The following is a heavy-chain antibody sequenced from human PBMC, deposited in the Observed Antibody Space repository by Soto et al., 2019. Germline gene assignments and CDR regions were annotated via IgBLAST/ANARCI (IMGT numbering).Heavy chain of an antibody. CDR2: IYPGDSDT. D-gene: IGHD6-13*01. V-gene: IGHV5-51*01. CDR1: GYSFTSYW. CDR3: ARGSLPRVAGAAGTSPYYFDY. J-gene: IGHJ4*02. Sequence: GESLKISCKGSGYSFTSYWIGWVRQMPGKGLEWMGIIYPGDSDTRYSPSFQGQVTISADKSISTAYLQWSSLKASDTAMYYCARGSLPRVAGAAGTSPYYFDYWGQGTLVTSPQ.